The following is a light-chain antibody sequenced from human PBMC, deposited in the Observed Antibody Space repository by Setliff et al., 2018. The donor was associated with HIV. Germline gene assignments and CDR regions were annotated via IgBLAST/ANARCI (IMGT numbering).Light chain of an antibody. V-gene: IGLV2-18*02. Sequence: QSALAQPPSVSGSPGQSVTISCTGTSSDVGTYDCVSWYQQPPGTAPKLMIYEVNNRPSGVPDRFSGSKSGNTASLTISGLQTEDEADYYCSSCSSSNTLVFGGGTK. CDR3: SSCSSSNTLV. CDR1: SSDVGTYDC. J-gene: IGLJ3*02. CDR2: EVN.